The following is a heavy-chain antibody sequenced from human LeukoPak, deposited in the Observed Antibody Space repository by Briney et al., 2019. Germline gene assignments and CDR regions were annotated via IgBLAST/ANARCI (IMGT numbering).Heavy chain of an antibody. Sequence: GGSLRLSCAASGLTFSTCGMHWVRQAPGKGLEWVAFIRYDGSNKYYADSVKGRFIISRDNSENTLYLQMNSPRAEDTAVYYCAKDRSYYDSGGYRNFDYWSQGTLVTVSS. CDR1: GLTFSTCG. J-gene: IGHJ4*02. CDR2: IRYDGSNK. CDR3: AKDRSYYDSGGYRNFDY. D-gene: IGHD3-22*01. V-gene: IGHV3-30*02.